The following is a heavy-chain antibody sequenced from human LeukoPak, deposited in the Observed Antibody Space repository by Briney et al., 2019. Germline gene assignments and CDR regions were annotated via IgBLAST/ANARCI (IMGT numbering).Heavy chain of an antibody. Sequence: GGSLRLSCAASGFTSSSYSMNWVRQAPGKGLESVSSISSSSSYIYYTDSVKGRFTISRDNAKNSLYLQMNSLRAEDTAVYYCARDASTRSFDYWGQGTLVTVSS. CDR2: ISSSSSYI. V-gene: IGHV3-21*01. CDR1: GFTSSSYS. J-gene: IGHJ4*02. CDR3: ARDASTRSFDY.